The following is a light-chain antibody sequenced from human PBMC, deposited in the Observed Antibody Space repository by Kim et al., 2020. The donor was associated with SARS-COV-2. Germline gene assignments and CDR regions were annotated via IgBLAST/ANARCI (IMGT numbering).Light chain of an antibody. CDR2: GAS. CDR3: QNYNDWPPWT. V-gene: IGKV3-15*01. J-gene: IGKJ1*01. Sequence: EIVLMQSPATLSVSPGERVTLSCRASQSFGGDLAWYQQKPGQAPRLLIYGASTRATGVPDRFSGRGSGTEFILTISSLQSEDFALYYCQNYNDWPPWTFGQGTKVEIK. CDR1: QSFGGD.